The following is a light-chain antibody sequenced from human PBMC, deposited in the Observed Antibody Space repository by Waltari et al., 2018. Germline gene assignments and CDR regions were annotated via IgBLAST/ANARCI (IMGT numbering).Light chain of an antibody. CDR1: GSNIGAGYD. CDR3: QSYDTSLSVV. Sequence: QSVLTQPPSVSGAPGQRVTISCTGSGSNIGAGYDVHWYQQLPRAAPKLLIYGRSTRRFGVPDRFFGSTTGASASLASTGLQAEDDADCYCQSYDTSLSVVFGGGTKLTVL. CDR2: GRS. J-gene: IGLJ3*02. V-gene: IGLV1-40*01.